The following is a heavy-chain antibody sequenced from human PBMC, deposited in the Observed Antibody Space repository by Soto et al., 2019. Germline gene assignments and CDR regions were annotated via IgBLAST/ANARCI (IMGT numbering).Heavy chain of an antibody. CDR3: ARDWLRRDDILTPSWNFNL. J-gene: IGHJ2*01. V-gene: IGHV3-30*04. CDR1: GFNFTYNA. D-gene: IGHD3-9*01. Sequence: QEQLVESGGGVVRLGKSLRLSCEASGFNFTYNAMHWVRQAPGKGLEWVAVISFNGRKKFYARSVKGRFTISRDNSKNTLYLQINNLRPGDTAVYYCARDWLRRDDILTPSWNFNLWGQGTLVTAS. CDR2: ISFNGRKK.